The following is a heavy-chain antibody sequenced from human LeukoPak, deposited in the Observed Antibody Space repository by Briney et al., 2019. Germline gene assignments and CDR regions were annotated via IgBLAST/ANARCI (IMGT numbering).Heavy chain of an antibody. J-gene: IGHJ4*02. Sequence: GGSLRLSCAASGFTFSTYSMNWVRQAPGKGLEWVSAISGSGGSTYYADSVKGRFTISRDNSKNTLYLQMNSLRAEDTAVYYCAKSLGIAAAGDFDYWGQGTLVTVSS. V-gene: IGHV3-23*01. CDR3: AKSLGIAAAGDFDY. CDR2: ISGSGGST. CDR1: GFTFSTYS. D-gene: IGHD6-13*01.